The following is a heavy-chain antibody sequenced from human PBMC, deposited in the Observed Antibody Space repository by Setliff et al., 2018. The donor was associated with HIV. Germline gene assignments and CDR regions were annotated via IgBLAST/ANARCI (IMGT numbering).Heavy chain of an antibody. D-gene: IGHD7-27*01. CDR3: ARGRSPTLGSWLDP. Sequence: SETLSLTCAVYDGSLSGYYWNWIRQPPGKGLEWIGEINDSGGANYNPSLKSRVTISLDTSKNQFSLRLSSVTAADTAVYYCARGRSPTLGSWLDPWSQGTLVTVSS. J-gene: IGHJ5*02. CDR2: INDSGGA. CDR1: DGSLSGYY. V-gene: IGHV4-34*01.